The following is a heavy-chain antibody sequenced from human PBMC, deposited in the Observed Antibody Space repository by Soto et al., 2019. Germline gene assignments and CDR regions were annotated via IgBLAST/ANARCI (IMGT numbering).Heavy chain of an antibody. CDR1: GYNLTEFS. D-gene: IGHD3-3*01. CDR2: FDPEDGET. J-gene: IGHJ4*02. CDR3: ATVVLLRFLEWLLLDY. Sequence: ASVDVSCKVSGYNLTEFSMHWVRQAPGKGLEWMGGFDPEDGETIYAQKFQGRVTMTEDTSTDTAYMELSSLRSEDTAVYYCATVVLLRFLEWLLLDYWGQGTLVTVSS. V-gene: IGHV1-24*01.